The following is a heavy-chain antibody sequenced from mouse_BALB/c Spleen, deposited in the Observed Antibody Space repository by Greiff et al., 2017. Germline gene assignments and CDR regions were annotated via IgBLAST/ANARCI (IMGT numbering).Heavy chain of an antibody. V-gene: IGHV3-8*02. CDR1: GDSITTAY. CDR3: ARRSYDWGFAY. D-gene: IGHD2-12*01. CDR2: RRYRGST. J-gene: IGHJ3*01. Sequence: EVQLHQSGPSLVKPSQTLSLTCSVTGDSITTAYWTCIRPFPRNQLESMGYRRYRGSTYYNPSLKSRISITRDTSKNQYSLQLNSVTTEDTATYYCARRSYDWGFAYWGQGTLVTVSA.